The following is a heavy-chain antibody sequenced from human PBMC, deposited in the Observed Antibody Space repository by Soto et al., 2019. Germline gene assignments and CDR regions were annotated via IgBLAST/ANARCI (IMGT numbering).Heavy chain of an antibody. CDR2: ISGSGGST. D-gene: IGHD4-17*01. J-gene: IGHJ4*02. Sequence: EVQLLESGGGLVQPGGSLRLSCAASGFTFSSYAMSWVRQAPGKGLEWGSAISGSGGSTYYEDSVKGRFTISRDNSKNTLYLQMTSLRAEDTAVYYCATNTVTTHPPDYRGQGTLVTVSS. V-gene: IGHV3-23*01. CDR1: GFTFSSYA. CDR3: ATNTVTTHPPDY.